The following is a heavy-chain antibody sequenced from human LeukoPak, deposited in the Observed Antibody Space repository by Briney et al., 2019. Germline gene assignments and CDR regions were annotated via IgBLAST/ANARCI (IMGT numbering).Heavy chain of an antibody. CDR1: GDSISGNY. J-gene: IGHJ4*02. CDR2: IYYSEST. D-gene: IGHD5-24*01. Sequence: SETLSLTCTVSGDSISGNYWTWIRQPPGKGLEWIGYIYYSESTNYNASLKSRVTISVDTTKTQFSLKLSSVTAADTAVYYCARLGDGDNLRYPHYWGQGTLVTVSS. CDR3: ARLGDGDNLRYPHY. V-gene: IGHV4-59*08.